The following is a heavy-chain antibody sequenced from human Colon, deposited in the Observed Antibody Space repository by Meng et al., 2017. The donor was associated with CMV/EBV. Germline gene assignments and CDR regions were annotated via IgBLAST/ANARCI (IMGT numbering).Heavy chain of an antibody. D-gene: IGHD3-3*01. Sequence: ASVKVSCKASGYTFTSYGISWVRQAPGQGLEWMGWISAYNGNTNYAQKLQGRVTITTDTSTSTAYMELRSLRSDDTAVYYCARYGFLENYYYYYGMDVWGQGTTVTVSS. V-gene: IGHV1-18*01. CDR1: GYTFTSYG. J-gene: IGHJ6*02. CDR2: ISAYNGNT. CDR3: ARYGFLENYYYYYGMDV.